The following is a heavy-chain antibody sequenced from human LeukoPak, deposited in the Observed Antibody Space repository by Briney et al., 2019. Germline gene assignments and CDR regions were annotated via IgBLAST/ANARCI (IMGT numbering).Heavy chain of an antibody. CDR1: GFTFSSYG. CDR2: ISYDGSNK. V-gene: IGHV3-30*18. J-gene: IGHJ3*02. Sequence: GRSLRLSCAASGFTFSSYGMHWVRQAPGKGLEWVAVISYDGSNKYYADSVKGRFTISRDNSKNTLYLQMNSLRAEDTAVYYCAKDPLYGSGSYLHDAFDIWGQGTMVTVSS. CDR3: AKDPLYGSGSYLHDAFDI. D-gene: IGHD3-10*01.